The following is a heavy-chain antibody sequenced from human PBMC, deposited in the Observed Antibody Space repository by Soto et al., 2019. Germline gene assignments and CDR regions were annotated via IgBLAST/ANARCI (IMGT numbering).Heavy chain of an antibody. V-gene: IGHV3-23*01. J-gene: IGHJ5*02. CDR2: ISGSGGST. Sequence: GGSLKLSCAASGFTFSSYAMSWVRQAPGKGLEWVSAISGSGGSTYYADSVKGRFTISRDNSKNTLYLQMNSLRAEDTAVYYCAKDLGVVARGDWFDPWGQGTLVTVSS. CDR3: AKDLGVVARGDWFDP. D-gene: IGHD2-15*01. CDR1: GFTFSSYA.